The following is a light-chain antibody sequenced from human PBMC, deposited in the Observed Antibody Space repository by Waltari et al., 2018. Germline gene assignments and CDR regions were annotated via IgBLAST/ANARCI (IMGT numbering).Light chain of an antibody. CDR3: QVWDSSSDPRVV. J-gene: IGLJ2*01. CDR2: YDS. Sequence: SYVLTQPPSVSVAPGKTARITCGGNNIGSKSVHWYQQKPGQAPVLVIYYDSDRPSGIPERFSGSNSGNPATLTISRVEAGDEADYYCQVWDSSSDPRVVFGGGTKLTVL. CDR1: NIGSKS. V-gene: IGLV3-21*04.